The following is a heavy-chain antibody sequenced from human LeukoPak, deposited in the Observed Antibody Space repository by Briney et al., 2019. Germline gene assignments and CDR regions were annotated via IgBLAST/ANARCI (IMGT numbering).Heavy chain of an antibody. J-gene: IGHJ6*02. V-gene: IGHV4-34*01. Sequence: ASETLSLTCAVYGGSFSGYYWSWIRRPPGKGLEWIGEINHSGSTNYNPSLKSRVTISVDTSKNQFSLKLSSVTAADTAVYYCARGPPYYDFWSGYPTDYYYYGMDVWGQGTTVTVSS. CDR1: GGSFSGYY. CDR2: INHSGST. D-gene: IGHD3-3*01. CDR3: ARGPPYYDFWSGYPTDYYYYGMDV.